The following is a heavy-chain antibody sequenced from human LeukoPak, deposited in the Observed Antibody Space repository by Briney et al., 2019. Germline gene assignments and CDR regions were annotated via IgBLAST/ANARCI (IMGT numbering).Heavy chain of an antibody. J-gene: IGHJ3*02. CDR1: GGSISSYC. Sequence: SETLSLTCTVSGGSISSYCWSWIRQPPGKGLEWIGYIYYSGSTNYNPSLKSRVTISVDTSKNQFSLKLSSVTAADTAVYYCARPSHYYDSSSGAFDIWGQGTMVTVSS. CDR2: IYYSGST. CDR3: ARPSHYYDSSSGAFDI. D-gene: IGHD3-22*01. V-gene: IGHV4-59*08.